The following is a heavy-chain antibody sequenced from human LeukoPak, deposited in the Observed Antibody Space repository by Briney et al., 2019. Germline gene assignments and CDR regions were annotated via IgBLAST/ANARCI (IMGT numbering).Heavy chain of an antibody. Sequence: GGSLRLSCAASGFTFSSYWMNWARKAPGKGLERVASINHNGNVNYYVDSVKGRFTISRDNAKNSLYLQMSNLTAEDTAVYFCARGCGLDVWGQGATVTVSS. V-gene: IGHV3-7*04. CDR2: INHNGNVN. J-gene: IGHJ6*02. D-gene: IGHD2-8*01. CDR3: ARGCGLDV. CDR1: GFTFSSYW.